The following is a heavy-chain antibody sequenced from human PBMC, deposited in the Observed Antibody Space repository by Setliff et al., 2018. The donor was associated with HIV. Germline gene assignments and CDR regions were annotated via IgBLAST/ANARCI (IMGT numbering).Heavy chain of an antibody. J-gene: IGHJ6*03. D-gene: IGHD3-10*01. CDR3: ARGRDGELFTKEGNYYYYIDV. CDR2: SHSGGNT. V-gene: IGHV4-61*02. Sequence: SETLSLTCTVSGASFSYGGHYWSWIRQPAGKGLEWIGRSHSGGNTNYNPSLKSRLTISVDTSKNQLSLKLTSVTAADTAVYYCARGRDGELFTKEGNYYYYIDVWGKGTTVTVSS. CDR1: GASFSYGGHY.